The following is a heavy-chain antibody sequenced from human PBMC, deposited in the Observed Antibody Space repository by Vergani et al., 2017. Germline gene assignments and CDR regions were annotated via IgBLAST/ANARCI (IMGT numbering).Heavy chain of an antibody. J-gene: IGHJ3*02. CDR3: ARDYPASSGYFWEPPDAFDI. CDR2: INSDGSST. CDR1: GFTFSSYW. Sequence: EVQLVESGGGLVQPGGSLRLSCAASGFTFSSYWMHWVRQAPGKGLVWVSRINSDGSSTSYADSVKGRFTISRDNAKNTLYLQMNSLRAEDTAVYYCARDYPASSGYFWEPPDAFDIWGQGTMVTVSS. V-gene: IGHV3-74*01. D-gene: IGHD3-22*01.